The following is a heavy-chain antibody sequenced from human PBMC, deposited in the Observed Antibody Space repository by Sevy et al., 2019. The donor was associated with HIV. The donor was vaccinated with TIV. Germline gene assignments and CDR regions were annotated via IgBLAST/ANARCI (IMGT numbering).Heavy chain of an antibody. CDR2: IKQDGSEK. Sequence: GGSLRLSCVASGFTFSSYWMTWVRQAPGKGLEWVANIKQDGSEKYYVDSVKGRFTISRDSAKNSLYLQMNSLRVEDTAVYYCARDRDYYGYWGQGTLVTVSS. CDR1: GFTFSSYW. V-gene: IGHV3-7*01. J-gene: IGHJ4*02. CDR3: ARDRDYYGY.